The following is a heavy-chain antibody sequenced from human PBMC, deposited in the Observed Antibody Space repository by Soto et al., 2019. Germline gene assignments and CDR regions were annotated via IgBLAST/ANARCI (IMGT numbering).Heavy chain of an antibody. CDR2: IYPGDSDT. V-gene: IGHV5-51*01. Sequence: PGESLKISCKGSGYSFTSYWIGWVRQMPGKGLEWMGIIYPGDSDTRYSPSFQGQVTISADKSISTAYLQWSSLKASDTAMYYCARHPSLPYYYDSSGYIDYWGQGTLVTVSS. CDR1: GYSFTSYW. D-gene: IGHD3-22*01. CDR3: ARHPSLPYYYDSSGYIDY. J-gene: IGHJ4*02.